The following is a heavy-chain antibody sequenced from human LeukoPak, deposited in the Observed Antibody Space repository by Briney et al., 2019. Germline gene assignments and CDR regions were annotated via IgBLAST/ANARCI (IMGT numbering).Heavy chain of an antibody. CDR1: GFTFSSYA. V-gene: IGHV3-23*01. CDR2: ITGGGDTT. J-gene: IGHJ4*02. CDR3: AKERSEVVVAATNS. Sequence: GGSLRLSCAASGFTFSSYAMTWVRQAPGKGLEWVSSITGGGDTTYYADSVRGRFTISRDNYKNTLSLQMNSLRAEDTAVYYCAKERSEVVVAATNSWGQGTLVTVSS. D-gene: IGHD2-15*01.